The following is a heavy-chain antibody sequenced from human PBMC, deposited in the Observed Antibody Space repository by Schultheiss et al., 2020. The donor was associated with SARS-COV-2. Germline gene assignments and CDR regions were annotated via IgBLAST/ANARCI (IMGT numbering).Heavy chain of an antibody. J-gene: IGHJ4*02. V-gene: IGHV3-7*01. D-gene: IGHD4-17*01. CDR2: IKQDGSEK. CDR3: AKHGEIDY. CDR1: GFTFSSYS. Sequence: GESLKISCAASGFTFSSYSMNWVRQAPGKGLEWVANIKQDGSEKYYVDSVKGRFTISRDNAKNSLYLQMNSLRAEDTAVYYCAKHGEIDYWGQGTLVTVSS.